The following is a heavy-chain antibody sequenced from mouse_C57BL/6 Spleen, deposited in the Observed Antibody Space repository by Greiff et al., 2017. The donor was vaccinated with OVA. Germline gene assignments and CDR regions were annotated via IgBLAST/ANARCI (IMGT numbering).Heavy chain of an antibody. Sequence: QVQLQQPGAELVMPGASVKLSCKASGYTFTSYWMHWVKQRPGQGLEWIGEIDPSDSYTNYNQKFKGKSTLTVDKSSSTAYMQLSSLTSEDSAVYYCARSHDGSSYDFDYGGKGTTLTVAS. D-gene: IGHD1-1*01. CDR1: GYTFTSYW. V-gene: IGHV1-69*01. CDR3: ARSHDGSSYDFDY. CDR2: IDPSDSYT. J-gene: IGHJ2*01.